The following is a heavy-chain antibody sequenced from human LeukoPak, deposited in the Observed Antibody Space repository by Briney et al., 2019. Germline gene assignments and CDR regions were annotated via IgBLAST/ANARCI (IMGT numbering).Heavy chain of an antibody. Sequence: SVKVSCKASGGTFSSYAISWVRQAPGQGLEWMGGIIPIFGTANYPQKLQGRVTVTRDTSTSTVYMELSSLRSEDTAVYYCARDEVNGVNDAFDLWGQGTKVTVSS. CDR1: GGTFSSYA. CDR3: ARDEVNGVNDAFDL. CDR2: IIPIFGTA. V-gene: IGHV1-69*05. D-gene: IGHD4-17*01. J-gene: IGHJ3*01.